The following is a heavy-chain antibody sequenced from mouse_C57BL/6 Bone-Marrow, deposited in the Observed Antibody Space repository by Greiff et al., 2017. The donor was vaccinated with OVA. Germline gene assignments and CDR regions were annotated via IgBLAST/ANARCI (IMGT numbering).Heavy chain of an antibody. CDR1: GFTFSSYA. Sequence: VMLVESGGGLVKPGGSLKLSCAASGFTFSSYAMSWVRQTPEKRLEWVATISDGGSYTYYPDNVKGRFTISRDNAKNNLYLQMSHLKSEDTAMYYCARDLPYWYFDVWGTGTTVTVSS. V-gene: IGHV5-4*01. J-gene: IGHJ1*03. CDR2: ISDGGSYT. CDR3: ARDLPYWYFDV.